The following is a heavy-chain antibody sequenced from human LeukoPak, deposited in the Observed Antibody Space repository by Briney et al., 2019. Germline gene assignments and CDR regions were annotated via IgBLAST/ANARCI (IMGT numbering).Heavy chain of an antibody. CDR3: ARAPDNYVHCFDP. CDR1: VYTFTNYD. CDR2: MNPHSGDT. V-gene: IGHV1-8*02. D-gene: IGHD3-10*02. Sequence: ASVKLSRKASVYTFTNYDINWVRQTAGQGLEWMGWMNPHSGDTGYAQKFQGRVTMTRNTSITTAYMELSSLTSEDTAVYYCARAPDNYVHCFDPWGQG. J-gene: IGHJ5*02.